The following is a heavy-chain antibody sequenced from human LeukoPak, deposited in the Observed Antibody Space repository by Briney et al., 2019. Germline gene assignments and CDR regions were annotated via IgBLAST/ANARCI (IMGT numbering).Heavy chain of an antibody. D-gene: IGHD2-8*02. Sequence: GGSLRLSCAASGFTFTNYAMSWVRQTPGKGREWVSATVGSRLDTYHADSVKGRFTVYRDNSINTVYLQMNNLIIEDSAVYYCTKAPLMSCTGAFCYPFDSWGQGVLVTVSS. V-gene: IGHV3-23*01. CDR3: TKAPLMSCTGAFCYPFDS. CDR2: TVGSRLDT. CDR1: GFTFTNYA. J-gene: IGHJ4*02.